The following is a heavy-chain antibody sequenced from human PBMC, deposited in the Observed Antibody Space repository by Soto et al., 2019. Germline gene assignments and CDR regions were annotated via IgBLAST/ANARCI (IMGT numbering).Heavy chain of an antibody. CDR3: AREADVVVPAARRSWFDP. D-gene: IGHD2-2*01. CDR2: IYHSGST. J-gene: IGHJ5*02. CDR1: GGSISSSNW. V-gene: IGHV4-4*02. Sequence: TLSLTCAVSGGSISSSNWWSWVRQPPGKGLEWIGEIYHSGSTNYNPSLKSRVTISVDKSKNQFSLKLSSVTAADTAVYYCAREADVVVPAARRSWFDPWGQGTLVTV.